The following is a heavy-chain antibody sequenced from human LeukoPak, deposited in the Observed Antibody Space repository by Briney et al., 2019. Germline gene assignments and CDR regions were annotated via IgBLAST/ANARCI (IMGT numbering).Heavy chain of an antibody. V-gene: IGHV3-30*02. CDR3: AKDFGSSWYGGDY. J-gene: IGHJ4*02. CDR2: IRYDGSNK. D-gene: IGHD6-13*01. Sequence: PGGSLRLSYATSGFTLSGYGMHWVRQAPGKGLEWVAFIRYDGSNKYYADSVKGRFTISRDNSKNTLYLQMNSLRAEDTAVYYCAKDFGSSWYGGDYWGQGTLVTVSS. CDR1: GFTLSGYG.